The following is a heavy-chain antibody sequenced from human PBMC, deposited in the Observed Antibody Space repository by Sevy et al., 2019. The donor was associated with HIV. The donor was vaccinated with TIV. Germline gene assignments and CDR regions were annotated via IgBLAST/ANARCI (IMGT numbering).Heavy chain of an antibody. CDR2: INPNSGGT. J-gene: IGHJ6*02. CDR1: GYTFTGYY. V-gene: IGHV1-2*06. D-gene: IGHD6-13*01. Sequence: ASVKVSCKASGYTFTGYYMHWVRQAPGQGLEWMGRINPNSGGTNYAQKFQGRVTMTRDTSISTAYMELSRLRSDDTAVYYCARNEGSSWDLLHYYGMDVWGQRTTVTVSS. CDR3: ARNEGSSWDLLHYYGMDV.